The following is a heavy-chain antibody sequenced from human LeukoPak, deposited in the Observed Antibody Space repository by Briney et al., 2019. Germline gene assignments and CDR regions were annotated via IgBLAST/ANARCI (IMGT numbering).Heavy chain of an antibody. CDR2: IHSGGST. J-gene: IGHJ4*02. V-gene: IGHV4-4*07. Sequence: PSETLSLTCSVSGGSINTYYWSCIRQPAGKGLEWIGRIHSGGSTHYNPSLKSRVTMSLDTSKNQFSLKLTSVTAADTAVYYCARDNDFFDYWGQGTLVTVSS. CDR3: ARDNDFFDY. CDR1: GGSINTYY.